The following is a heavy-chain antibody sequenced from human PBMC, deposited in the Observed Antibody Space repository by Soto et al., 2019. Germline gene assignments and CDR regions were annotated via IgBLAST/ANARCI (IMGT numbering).Heavy chain of an antibody. V-gene: IGHV2-5*02. D-gene: IGHD1-1*01. CDR1: GFSHSTSGVG. Sequence: QITLKESGPTLVKPTQTLTLTCTFSGFSHSTSGVGVGWIRQPPGKALEWLALIYWDDDKRDSPSLKSRLTITKDTYKNQVVLTMTTMDPVDTATYYSAHEPTTGAFDIWGQGTMVTVSS. CDR3: AHEPTTGAFDI. CDR2: IYWDDDK. J-gene: IGHJ3*02.